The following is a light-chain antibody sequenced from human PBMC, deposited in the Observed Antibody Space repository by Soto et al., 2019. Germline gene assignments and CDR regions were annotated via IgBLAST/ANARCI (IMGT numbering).Light chain of an antibody. Sequence: EIVLTQSPATLSLSPEERATLSCRASQSLDNYLAWYQHKPGQPPRLLIYDASTRATDIPARFSGSGSGTDFTLTISSLEPEDFAVYYCQQRGHWPSFGGGTKVEIK. J-gene: IGKJ4*01. V-gene: IGKV3-11*01. CDR3: QQRGHWPS. CDR1: QSLDNY. CDR2: DAS.